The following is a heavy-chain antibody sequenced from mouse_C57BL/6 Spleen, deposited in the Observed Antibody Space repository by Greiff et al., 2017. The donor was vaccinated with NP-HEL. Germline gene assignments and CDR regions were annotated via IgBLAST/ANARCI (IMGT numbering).Heavy chain of an antibody. V-gene: IGHV5-6*02. CDR1: GFTFSSYG. CDR2: ISSGGSYT. D-gene: IGHD4-1*01. J-gene: IGHJ1*03. CDR3: ARHGTGGYFDV. Sequence: EVMLVESGGDLVKPGGSLKLSCAASGFTFSSYGMSWVRQTPDKRLEWVATISSGGSYTYYPDSVKGRFTLSIDNAKNTLYLQMSSLKSEDTAMYYCARHGTGGYFDVWGTGTTVTVSS.